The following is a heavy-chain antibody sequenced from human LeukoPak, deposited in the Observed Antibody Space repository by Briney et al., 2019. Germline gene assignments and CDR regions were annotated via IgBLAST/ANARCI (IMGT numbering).Heavy chain of an antibody. V-gene: IGHV4-61*01. J-gene: IGHJ4*02. CDR3: ARGQATPFDY. Sequence: SETLSLTCTVSGGSVSSGTYYWSWIRQPPGKGLEWIGYIYYSGSTNYNPSLKSRVTISVDTSKNQFSLKLSSVTAADTAVYYCARGQATPFDYWGQGTLVTVSS. D-gene: IGHD1-26*01. CDR1: GGSVSSGTYY. CDR2: IYYSGST.